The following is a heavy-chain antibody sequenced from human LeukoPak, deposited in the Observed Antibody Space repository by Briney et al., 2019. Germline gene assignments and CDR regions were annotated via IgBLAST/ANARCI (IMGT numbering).Heavy chain of an antibody. V-gene: IGHV3-30-3*01. CDR2: ISFDGSNK. CDR3: AREELGSSLGFDP. D-gene: IGHD3-16*01. CDR1: GFTFSSYA. Sequence: PGGSLRLSCAASGFTFSSYAMHWVRQAPGKGLEWVAVISFDGSNKYYADSVKGRFTISRDNSKNTLYLQMNSLRAEDTAVYYCAREELGSSLGFDPWGQGTLVTVSS. J-gene: IGHJ5*02.